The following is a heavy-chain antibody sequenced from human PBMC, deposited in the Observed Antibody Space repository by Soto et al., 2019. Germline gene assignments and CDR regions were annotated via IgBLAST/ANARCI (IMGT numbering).Heavy chain of an antibody. CDR1: GYTFTSYG. V-gene: IGHV1-18*01. CDR3: ARAAIVVVPAALGMDV. Sequence: QVQLVQSGAEVKKPGASVKVSCKASGYTFTSYGISWVRQAPGQGLEWMGWISAYNGNTNYAQKLQGRVTMTTDTSTSTAHMELRSLRSDDTAVYYCARAAIVVVPAALGMDVWGQGTTVTVSS. J-gene: IGHJ6*02. D-gene: IGHD2-2*01. CDR2: ISAYNGNT.